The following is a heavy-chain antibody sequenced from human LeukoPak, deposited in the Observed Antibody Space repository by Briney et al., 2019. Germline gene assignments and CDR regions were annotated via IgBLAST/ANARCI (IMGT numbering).Heavy chain of an antibody. CDR3: AKHYYDSSGLANFDY. CDR1: GFTFSDYG. Sequence: PGGSLRLSCAASGFTFSDYGMSWVRQAPGMGLEWVSTISSRGGSTYYADSVKGRFTVSRDNSKNTLYLQMNSLRAEDTAIYYCAKHYYDSSGLANFDYWGQGTLVTVSS. J-gene: IGHJ4*02. D-gene: IGHD3-22*01. V-gene: IGHV3-23*01. CDR2: ISSRGGST.